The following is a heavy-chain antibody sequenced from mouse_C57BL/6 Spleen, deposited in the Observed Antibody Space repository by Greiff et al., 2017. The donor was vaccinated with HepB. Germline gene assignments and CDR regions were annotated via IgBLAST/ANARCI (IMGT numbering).Heavy chain of an antibody. V-gene: IGHV5-17*01. CDR3: ARQITTVVASKVLYFDY. CDR1: GFTFSDYG. CDR2: ISSGSSTI. D-gene: IGHD1-1*01. Sequence: DVHLVESGGGLVKPGGSLKLSCAASGFTFSDYGMHWVRQAPEKGLEWVAYISSGSSTIYYADTVKGRFTISRDNAKNTLFLQMTSLRSEDTAMYYCARQITTVVASKVLYFDYWGQGTTLTVSS. J-gene: IGHJ2*01.